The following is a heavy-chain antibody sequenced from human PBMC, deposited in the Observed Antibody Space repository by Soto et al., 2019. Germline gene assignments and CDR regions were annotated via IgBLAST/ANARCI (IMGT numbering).Heavy chain of an antibody. V-gene: IGHV3-33*01. J-gene: IGHJ4*02. CDR1: GFTFSSYG. Sequence: PGGSLRLSCAASGFTFSSYGMHWVRQAPGKGLEWVAVIWYDGSNKYYADSVKGRFTVSRDNAKNTLYLQMNSLRVEDTAVYYCATAEVDYWGPGTLVTVSS. CDR3: ATAEVDY. CDR2: IWYDGSNK.